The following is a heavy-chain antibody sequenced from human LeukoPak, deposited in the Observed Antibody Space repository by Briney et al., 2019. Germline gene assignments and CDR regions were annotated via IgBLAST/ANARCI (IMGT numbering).Heavy chain of an antibody. J-gene: IGHJ3*02. Sequence: SETLSLTCTVSGGSISSSSYYWGWIRQPPGKGLEWIGSIYYSGSTYYNPSLKSRVTIPVDTSKNQFSLKLSSVTAADTAVYYCASRVPLRILEWFYDAFDIWGQGTMVTVSS. D-gene: IGHD3-3*01. V-gene: IGHV4-39*01. CDR1: GGSISSSSYY. CDR3: ASRVPLRILEWFYDAFDI. CDR2: IYYSGST.